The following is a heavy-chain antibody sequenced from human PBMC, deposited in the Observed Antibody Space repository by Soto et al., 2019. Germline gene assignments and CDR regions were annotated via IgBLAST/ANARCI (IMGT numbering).Heavy chain of an antibody. CDR2: ISGSGGST. V-gene: IGHV3-23*01. Sequence: GGSLRLSCAASGFTFSSYAMSWVRQAPGKGLEWVSAISGSGGSTYYADSVKGRFTISRDNAKNSLYLQMNSLRAEDTAVYYCARDIGPPGMPDYWGQGTLVTVSS. CDR1: GFTFSSYA. J-gene: IGHJ4*02. CDR3: ARDIGPPGMPDY. D-gene: IGHD2-2*01.